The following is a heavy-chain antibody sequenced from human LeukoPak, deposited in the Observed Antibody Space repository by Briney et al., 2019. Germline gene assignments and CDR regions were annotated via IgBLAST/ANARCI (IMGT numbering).Heavy chain of an antibody. V-gene: IGHV4-38-2*02. J-gene: IGHJ5*02. CDR1: SYSISSGYY. D-gene: IGHD3-22*01. Sequence: SETLSLTCTVSSYSISSGYYWGWIRQPPGKGLEWIGSVYHSGSTYYNPSLKSRVTISVDTSKNQFSLKLSSVTAADTAVYYCARHHPTYYYDSSGYYANWFDPWGQGTLVTVSS. CDR3: ARHHPTYYYDSSGYYANWFDP. CDR2: VYHSGST.